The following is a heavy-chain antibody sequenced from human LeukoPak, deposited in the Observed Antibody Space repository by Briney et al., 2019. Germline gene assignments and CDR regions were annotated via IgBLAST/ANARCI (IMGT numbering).Heavy chain of an antibody. V-gene: IGHV3-21*01. D-gene: IGHD6-19*01. CDR3: AREMLDGSGFNWFDP. CDR2: ISSSSSYI. J-gene: IGHJ5*02. Sequence: GGSLRLSCAASGFTFSSYSMNWVRQAPGKGLEWVSSISSSSSYIYYAGSVKGRFTISRDNAKNSLYLQMNSLRAEDTAVYYCAREMLDGSGFNWFDPWGQGTLVTVSS. CDR1: GFTFSSYS.